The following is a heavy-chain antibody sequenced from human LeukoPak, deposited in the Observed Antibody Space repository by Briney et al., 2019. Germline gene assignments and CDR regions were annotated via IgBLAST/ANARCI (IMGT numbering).Heavy chain of an antibody. CDR1: GFTFDDYG. CDR3: AKDLVVGALDY. D-gene: IGHD1-26*01. J-gene: IGHJ4*02. CDR2: TSGSGGST. V-gene: IGHV3-23*01. Sequence: PGGSLRLSCAASGFTFDDYGMNWVRQAPGKGLEWVSSTSGSGGSTYYADSVKGRFAISRDNSRNMLFLQMNSLRADDTAVYYCAKDLVVGALDYWGQGTLVTVSS.